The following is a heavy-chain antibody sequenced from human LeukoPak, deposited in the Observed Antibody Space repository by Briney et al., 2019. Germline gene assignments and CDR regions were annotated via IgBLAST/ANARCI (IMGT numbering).Heavy chain of an antibody. V-gene: IGHV3-74*01. CDR3: ARVSTVTTYYYYYMDV. Sequence: GGSLRLSCAASGFTFSSYWMHWVRQAPGKGLVWVSRINSDGSSTSYADSVKGRFTISRDNAKNTLYLQMNSLRAEDTAVYYCARVSTVTTYYYYYMDVWGKGTTVTVSS. CDR1: GFTFSSYW. CDR2: INSDGSST. J-gene: IGHJ6*03. D-gene: IGHD4-11*01.